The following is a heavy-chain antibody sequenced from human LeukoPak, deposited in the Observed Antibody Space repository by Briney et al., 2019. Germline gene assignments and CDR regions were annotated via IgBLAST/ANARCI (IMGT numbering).Heavy chain of an antibody. CDR3: AREAHHYDILTGYYNDYGMDV. V-gene: IGHV1-2*02. CDR2: INPNSGGT. Sequence: ASVKVSCKASGYTFTGYYMHWVQQAPGQGLEWMGWINPNSGGTNYAQKFQGRVTMTRDTSISTAYMELSRLRSDDTAVYYCAREAHHYDILTGYYNDYGMDVWGQGTTVTDSS. CDR1: GYTFTGYY. J-gene: IGHJ6*01. D-gene: IGHD3-9*01.